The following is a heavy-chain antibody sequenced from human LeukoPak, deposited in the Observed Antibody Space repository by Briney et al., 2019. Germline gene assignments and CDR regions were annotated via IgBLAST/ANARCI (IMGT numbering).Heavy chain of an antibody. CDR3: ARARDFWSGYYSYYYYGMDV. V-gene: IGHV4-31*03. J-gene: IGHJ6*02. D-gene: IGHD3-3*01. CDR2: IYYSGST. CDR1: GGSISSGGYY. Sequence: PSETLSLTCTVSGGSISSGGYYWSWIRQHPGKGLEWIGYIYYSGSTYYNPSLKSRVTISVDTSKNQSSLKLSSVTAADTAVYYCARARDFWSGYYSYYYYGMDVWGQGTTVTVSS.